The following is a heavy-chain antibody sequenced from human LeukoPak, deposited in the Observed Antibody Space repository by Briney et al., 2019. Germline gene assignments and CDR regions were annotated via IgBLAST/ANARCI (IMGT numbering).Heavy chain of an antibody. CDR2: ISYDGSNK. CDR1: GFTFSSYA. V-gene: IGHV3-30-3*01. CDR3: ARGTNRIAAAGPDPHFDY. J-gene: IGHJ4*02. Sequence: GGSLRLSCAASGFTFSSYAMHWVRQAPGKGLEWVAVISYDGSNKYYADSVKGRFTISRDNSKNTLYLQMNSLRAEDTAVYYCARGTNRIAAAGPDPHFDYWGQGTLVTVSS. D-gene: IGHD6-13*01.